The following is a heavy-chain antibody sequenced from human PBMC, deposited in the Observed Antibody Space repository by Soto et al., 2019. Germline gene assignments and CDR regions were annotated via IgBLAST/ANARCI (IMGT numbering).Heavy chain of an antibody. CDR3: ATSYDAGFDP. CDR1: GYPFSKYG. CDR2: IKPDNGNT. V-gene: IGHV1-18*04. Sequence: QLQLVQSGGEVKKPGASVRVSCAAYGYPFSKYGISWSRQAPGQGLEWMGWIKPDNGNTDYAQKFQGRVTMTTDTSSNTASMALRSLISDDTAVYYCATSYDAGFDPWGQGTLVSVSS. J-gene: IGHJ5*02. D-gene: IGHD5-12*01.